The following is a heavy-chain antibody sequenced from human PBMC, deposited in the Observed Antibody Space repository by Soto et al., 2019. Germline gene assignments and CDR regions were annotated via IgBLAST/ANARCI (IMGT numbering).Heavy chain of an antibody. J-gene: IGHJ5*02. V-gene: IGHV4-39*01. CDR1: GGSISSSSYY. CDR3: ARQGPNDLYSSTWYPFNWFDP. CDR2: IYYSGST. D-gene: IGHD6-13*01. Sequence: SETLSLTCTVSGGSISSSSYYWGWIRQPPGKGLEWIGSIYYSGSTYYNPSLKSRVTISVDTSKNQFSLRLSSVTAADTAVYYCARQGPNDLYSSTWYPFNWFDPWGQGTLVTXSS.